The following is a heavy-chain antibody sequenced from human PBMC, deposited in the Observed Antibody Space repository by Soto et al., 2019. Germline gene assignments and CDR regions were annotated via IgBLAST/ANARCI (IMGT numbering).Heavy chain of an antibody. CDR2: INAGNGNT. J-gene: IGHJ6*02. V-gene: IGHV1-3*01. Sequence: ASVKVSCKASGYTFTSYAMHWVRQAPGQRLEWMGWINAGNGNTKYSQKFQGRVTITRDTSASTAYMELSSRRSEDTAVYYCARGGYCSGGSCYSGGRDYYGMDVWVQGTTVTVSS. CDR1: GYTFTSYA. D-gene: IGHD2-15*01. CDR3: ARGGYCSGGSCYSGGRDYYGMDV.